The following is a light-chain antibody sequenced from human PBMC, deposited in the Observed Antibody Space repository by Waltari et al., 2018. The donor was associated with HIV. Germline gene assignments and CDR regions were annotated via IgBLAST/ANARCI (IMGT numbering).Light chain of an antibody. V-gene: IGLV2-14*01. J-gene: IGLJ2*01. CDR3: SSYTNINTVV. CDR1: TSDVGASDS. CDR2: EVT. Sequence: QSALTQPASVSGSPGQSITMSCTGATSDVGASDSVSWSQQHPGKAPKLIIYEVTNRPSGVSNRFSGSKSGITASLTISGLQTEDEADYYCSSYTNINTVVFGGGTKLTVL.